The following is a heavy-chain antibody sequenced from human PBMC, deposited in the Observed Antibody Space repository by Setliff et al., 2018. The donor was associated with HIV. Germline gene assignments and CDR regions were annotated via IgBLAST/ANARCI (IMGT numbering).Heavy chain of an antibody. CDR1: GGTLSNYV. CDR2: IIPMYNIP. D-gene: IGHD6-13*01. Sequence: SVKVSCKTSGGTLSNYVITWVRQAPGQGLEWMGMIIPMYNIPAYAQKFQGRVTFTADESTSTAYMELSSLRAEDTAVYYCARDQTGVAAAAFGGGSAWSDEGFDIWGQGTMVTVSS. J-gene: IGHJ3*02. V-gene: IGHV1-69*13. CDR3: ARDQTGVAAAAFGGGSAWSDEGFDI.